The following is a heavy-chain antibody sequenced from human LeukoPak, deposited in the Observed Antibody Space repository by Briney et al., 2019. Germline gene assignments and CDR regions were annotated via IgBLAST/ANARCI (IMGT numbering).Heavy chain of an antibody. CDR2: INPNSGDT. Sequence: GASVKVSCKASGYTFTGYYMHWVRQAPGQGLEWMGWINPNSGDTNYAQKFQGRVTMTRDTSISTAYMELSRLRSDDTAVYYCARVSISYSGYASHIVFDYWGQGTLVTVSS. J-gene: IGHJ4*02. D-gene: IGHD5-12*01. CDR1: GYTFTGYY. V-gene: IGHV1-2*02. CDR3: ARVSISYSGYASHIVFDY.